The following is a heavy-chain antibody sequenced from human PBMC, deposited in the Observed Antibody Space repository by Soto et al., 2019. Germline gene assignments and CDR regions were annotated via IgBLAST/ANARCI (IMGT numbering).Heavy chain of an antibody. D-gene: IGHD2-21*01. V-gene: IGHV3-13*01. CDR3: ERAGIRFHGIEV. J-gene: IGHJ6*01. CDR1: GLTCSIYD. CDR2: IGTACET. Sequence: GGSXGLSCAASGLTCSIYDVDLFRQATGKGLEWVSAIGTACETYYPGSVKGRLTIYRENAKNSLYLQMKRLRAGDADVYYCERAGIRFHGIEVRGQATTV.